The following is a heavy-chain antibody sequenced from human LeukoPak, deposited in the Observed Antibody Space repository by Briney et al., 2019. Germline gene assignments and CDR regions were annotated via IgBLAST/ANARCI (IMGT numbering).Heavy chain of an antibody. CDR2: IIPIFGTA. Sequence: SVKVSCKASGGTFSSYAISWVRQAPGQGLEWMGGIIPIFGTANYAQKFQGRVTITADESTSTAYMELSSLRSEDTAVYYCARIDIAAAGPYYYYYMDVWGKGTTVTVSS. D-gene: IGHD6-13*01. J-gene: IGHJ6*03. CDR1: GGTFSSYA. CDR3: ARIDIAAAGPYYYYYMDV. V-gene: IGHV1-69*13.